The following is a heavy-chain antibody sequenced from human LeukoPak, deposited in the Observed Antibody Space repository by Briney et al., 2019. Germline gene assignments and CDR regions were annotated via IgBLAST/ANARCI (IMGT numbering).Heavy chain of an antibody. J-gene: IGHJ6*02. CDR1: GGSFSGYY. CDR3: ARGSDYGYYYGSGSSQLYYYGMDV. Sequence: PSETLSLTCAVYGGAVYGGSFSGYYWSWIRQPPGKGLEWIGEINHSGSPNYNPSLKSRVTISVETSKNQFSLKLSSVTAADTAVYYCARGSDYGYYYGSGSSQLYYYGMDVWGQGTTVTVSS. D-gene: IGHD3-10*01. V-gene: IGHV4-34*01. CDR2: INHSGSP.